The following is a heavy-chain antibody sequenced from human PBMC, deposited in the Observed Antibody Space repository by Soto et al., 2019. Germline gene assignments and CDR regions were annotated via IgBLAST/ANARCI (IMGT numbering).Heavy chain of an antibody. Sequence: DSVKVSCTASGYTFTSYGISWVRQAPGQGLEWMGWISAYNGNTNYAQKLQGRVTMTTDTSTSTAYMELRSLRSDDTAVYYCSRIQLVDWFDPWGQGTLVTVS. CDR3: SRIQLVDWFDP. CDR2: ISAYNGNT. D-gene: IGHD5-18*01. V-gene: IGHV1-18*04. CDR1: GYTFTSYG. J-gene: IGHJ5*02.